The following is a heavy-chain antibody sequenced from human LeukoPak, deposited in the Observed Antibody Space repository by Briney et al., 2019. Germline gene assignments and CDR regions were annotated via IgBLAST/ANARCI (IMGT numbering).Heavy chain of an antibody. D-gene: IGHD3-22*01. CDR1: GGSISDYY. V-gene: IGHV4-59*01. Sequence: SETLSLTCTASGGSISDYYWSWIRQPPGKGLEWIGYISYSGSTNYNPSLKSRVTISIDTSKNQFSLRLSSVTAADTAVYYCARRRYYYDSSGYEYYYYMDVWGKGTTVTVSS. CDR2: ISYSGST. J-gene: IGHJ6*03. CDR3: ARRRYYYDSSGYEYYYYMDV.